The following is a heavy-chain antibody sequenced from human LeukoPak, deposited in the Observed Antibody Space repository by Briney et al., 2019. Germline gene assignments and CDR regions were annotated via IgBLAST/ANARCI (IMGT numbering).Heavy chain of an antibody. Sequence: SETLSLTCAVYGGSFSGYYWSWIRQPPGKGLEWIGEINHSGSTNYNPSLKSRVTISVDTSKNQFSLKLSSVTAADTAVYCCARAGGDSSGYYYVTTALSIDYWGQGTLVTVSS. CDR1: GGSFSGYY. V-gene: IGHV4-34*01. CDR2: INHSGST. CDR3: ARAGGDSSGYYYVTTALSIDY. J-gene: IGHJ4*02. D-gene: IGHD3-22*01.